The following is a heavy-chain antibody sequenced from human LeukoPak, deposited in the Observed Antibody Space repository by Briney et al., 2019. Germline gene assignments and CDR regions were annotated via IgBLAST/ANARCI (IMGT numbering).Heavy chain of an antibody. CDR1: GYTFTCYY. CDR2: INPNSGGT. J-gene: IGHJ1*01. Sequence: ASVKVSCKASGYTFTCYYMHWVRQAPGQGLEWMGWINPNSGGTNYAQKFQGRVTMARDTSISTAYMELSRLRSDDTAVYYCARSYSSAPSTSSKYFQHWGQGTLVTVSS. D-gene: IGHD6-25*01. CDR3: ARSYSSAPSTSSKYFQH. V-gene: IGHV1-2*02.